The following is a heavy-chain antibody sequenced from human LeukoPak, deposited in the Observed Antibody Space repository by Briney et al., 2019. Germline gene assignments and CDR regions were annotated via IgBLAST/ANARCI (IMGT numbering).Heavy chain of an antibody. CDR3: ASSGPYSSSWYNYYYGMDV. CDR1: GGSFSGYY. J-gene: IGHJ6*02. Sequence: SETLSLTCAVYGGSFSGYYWSWIRQPPGKGLEWIGEINHSGSTNYNPSLKSRVTISVDTSKNQFSLKLSSVTAADTAVYYCASSGPYSSSWYNYYYGMDVWGQGTTVTVSS. V-gene: IGHV4-34*01. CDR2: INHSGST. D-gene: IGHD6-13*01.